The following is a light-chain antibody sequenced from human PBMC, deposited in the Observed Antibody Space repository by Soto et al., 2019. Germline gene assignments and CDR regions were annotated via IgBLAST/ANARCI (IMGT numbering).Light chain of an antibody. CDR3: QSYDSSLSGVV. CDR2: GNS. J-gene: IGLJ2*01. CDR1: SSNIGAGYD. Sequence: QDVVTQEPSVSGAPGQRVTISCTGSSSNIGAGYDVHWYQQLPGTAPKLLIYGNSNRPSGVPDRFSGSKSGTSASLAITGLQAEDEADYYCQSYDSSLSGVVFGGGTKVTVL. V-gene: IGLV1-40*01.